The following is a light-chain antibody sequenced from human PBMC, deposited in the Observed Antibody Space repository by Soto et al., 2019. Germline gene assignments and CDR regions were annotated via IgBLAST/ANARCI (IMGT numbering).Light chain of an antibody. J-gene: IGKJ3*01. CDR1: QSVSGN. Sequence: EIVMTQSPATLSVSPGERATLSCRASQSVSGNLAWYQQKPGQAPRLLIYGASTRATGLPARFSGSGSGTEFPLTISSLQSEDFALYYFQQYDHWPFTFGPLTKVDIK. CDR2: GAS. CDR3: QQYDHWPFT. V-gene: IGKV3-15*01.